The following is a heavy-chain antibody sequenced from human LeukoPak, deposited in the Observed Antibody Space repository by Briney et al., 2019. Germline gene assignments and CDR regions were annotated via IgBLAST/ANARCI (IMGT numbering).Heavy chain of an antibody. V-gene: IGHV3-74*01. CDR3: ARAPSEIGGYYPEYFRH. Sequence: TGGSLRLSCAASGFTFSTYWMHWVRKAPGKGLVWVSRIKSDGSTNYADSVKGRFTISRDNAKNTVSLQMNSLRPEDTGVYYCARAPSEIGGYYPEYFRHWGQGTLVTVSS. D-gene: IGHD3-22*01. CDR1: GFTFSTYW. CDR2: IKSDGST. J-gene: IGHJ1*01.